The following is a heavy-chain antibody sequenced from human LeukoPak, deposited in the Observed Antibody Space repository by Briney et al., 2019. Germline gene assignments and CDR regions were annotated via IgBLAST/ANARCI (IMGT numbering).Heavy chain of an antibody. V-gene: IGHV3-21*06. D-gene: IGHD1-26*01. CDR2: ITSSSSYI. J-gene: IGHJ6*03. Sequence: GGSLRLSCVASGFTFRNYWMYWVRQAPGKGLEWVSSITSSSSYIYYADSVKGRFTISRDNAKNSLYLQMDSLRVEDTAEYYCARDPYSGNYGAYYYYYMDVWGKGTTVTVSS. CDR3: ARDPYSGNYGAYYYYYMDV. CDR1: GFTFRNYW.